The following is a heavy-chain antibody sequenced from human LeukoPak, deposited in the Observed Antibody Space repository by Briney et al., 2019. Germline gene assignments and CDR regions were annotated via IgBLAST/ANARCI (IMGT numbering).Heavy chain of an antibody. J-gene: IGHJ5*02. CDR1: GGSITSSY. CDR2: IHYTGST. CDR3: ARGRYAAGDNWFDP. V-gene: IGHV4-59*01. Sequence: SETLSLTCTVSGGSITSSYWSWIRQSPGKGLEWIGYIHYTGSTNYNPSLKSRVTMLIDTSKNQFSLKLSSVTAADTAVYYCARGRYAAGDNWFDPWGQGTLVTVSS. D-gene: IGHD3-9*01.